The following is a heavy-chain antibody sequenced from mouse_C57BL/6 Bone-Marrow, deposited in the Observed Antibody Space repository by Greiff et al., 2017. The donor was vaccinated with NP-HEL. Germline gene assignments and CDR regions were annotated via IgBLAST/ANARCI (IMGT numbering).Heavy chain of an antibody. V-gene: IGHV5-6*01. CDR2: ISSGGSYT. Sequence: EVQLVESGGALVKPGGSLKLSCAASGFTFSSYGMSWVRQTPDQRLEWVATISSGGSYTYYPDSVKGRFTISRDNAKNTLYLQMSSLKSEDTAMYYCARHVGDWGQGTTLTVSS. CDR3: ARHVGD. CDR1: GFTFSSYG. J-gene: IGHJ2*01. D-gene: IGHD3-1*01.